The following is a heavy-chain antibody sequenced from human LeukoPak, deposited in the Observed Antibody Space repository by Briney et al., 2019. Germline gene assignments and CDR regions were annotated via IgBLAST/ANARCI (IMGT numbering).Heavy chain of an antibody. CDR1: GFTFSSYW. D-gene: IGHD3-22*01. V-gene: IGHV3-23*01. CDR2: ISGSGDNT. J-gene: IGHJ4*02. CDR3: AKGSYYDSSGSFYFDY. Sequence: GGSLRLSCAASGFTFSSYWMHWVRQAPGKGLEWVSGISGSGDNTYYADSVKGRFTISRDNSKNTLYVQVNSLGTEDTAAYYCAKGSYYDSSGSFYFDYWGQGTLVTVSS.